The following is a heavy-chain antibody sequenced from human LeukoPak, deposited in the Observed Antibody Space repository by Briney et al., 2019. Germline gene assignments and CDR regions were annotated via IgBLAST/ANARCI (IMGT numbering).Heavy chain of an antibody. V-gene: IGHV3-21*01. J-gene: IGHJ4*02. CDR1: GFTFSSYS. CDR2: NSSSSSYI. D-gene: IGHD4-17*01. Sequence: GGSLRLSCAASGFTFSSYSMNWVRQAPGKGLEWVSSNSSSSSYIYYADSVKGRFTISRDNAKNSLYLQMNSLRAEDTAVYYCARSNGDYVYYFDYWGQGTLVTVSS. CDR3: ARSNGDYVYYFDY.